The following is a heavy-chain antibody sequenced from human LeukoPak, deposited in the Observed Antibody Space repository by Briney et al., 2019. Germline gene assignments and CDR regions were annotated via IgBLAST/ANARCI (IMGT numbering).Heavy chain of an antibody. V-gene: IGHV4-34*01. CDR3: ARSGDYIKEGFDY. Sequence: SETLSLTCAVYGGSFSTYYWSWIRQSPGKGLEWIGSINHSGITEYNPSLKSRVTLSVDTSKNQFSLQLRSVTAADRALYYCARSGDYIKEGFDYWGQGTQVTVSS. CDR1: GGSFSTYY. J-gene: IGHJ4*02. CDR2: INHSGIT. D-gene: IGHD3-22*01.